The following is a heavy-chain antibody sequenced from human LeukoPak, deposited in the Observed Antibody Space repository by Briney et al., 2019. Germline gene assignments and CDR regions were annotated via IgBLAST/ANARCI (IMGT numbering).Heavy chain of an antibody. CDR2: IYYSGST. Sequence: SETLSLTCTVSGGSISSSSYYWGWIRQPPGKGLEWIGSIYYSGSTYYNPSLKSRVTISVDTSKNQFSLKLSSVTAVDTAVYYCARARGYYYYYYMDVWGKGTTVTVSS. CDR3: ARARGYYYYYYMDV. V-gene: IGHV4-39*01. D-gene: IGHD3-10*01. J-gene: IGHJ6*03. CDR1: GGSISSSSYY.